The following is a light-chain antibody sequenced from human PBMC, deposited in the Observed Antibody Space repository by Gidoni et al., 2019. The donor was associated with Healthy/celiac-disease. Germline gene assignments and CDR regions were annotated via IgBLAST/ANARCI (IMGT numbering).Light chain of an antibody. CDR2: AAS. Sequence: DIQMTQSPSSLSASVGDRVTITCRASQGISNYLAWYQQKPGKVPKLLIYAASTLQSGVPSRFSGSGSGTDFILTISSLQPEDVATYYCQKYNSAPPDTFGQGTRLEIK. J-gene: IGKJ5*01. CDR1: QGISNY. V-gene: IGKV1-27*01. CDR3: QKYNSAPPDT.